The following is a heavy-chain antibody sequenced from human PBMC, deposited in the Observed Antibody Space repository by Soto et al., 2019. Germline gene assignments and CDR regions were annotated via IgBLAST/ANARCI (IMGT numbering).Heavy chain of an antibody. CDR2: ISYDGSNK. D-gene: IGHD2-8*01. CDR1: GFTFSSYA. V-gene: IGHV3-30-3*01. Sequence: GGSLRLSCAASGFTFSSYAMHWVRQAPGKGLEWVAVISYDGSNKYYADSVKGRFTISRDNSKNTLYLQMNSLRAEDTAVYYCARTSSYCTNGVCYVPRPLYYYYYGMDVWGQGTTVTVSS. J-gene: IGHJ6*02. CDR3: ARTSSYCTNGVCYVPRPLYYYYYGMDV.